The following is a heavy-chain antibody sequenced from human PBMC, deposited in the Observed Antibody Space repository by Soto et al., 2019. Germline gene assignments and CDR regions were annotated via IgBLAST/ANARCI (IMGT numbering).Heavy chain of an antibody. J-gene: IGHJ4*02. CDR1: GYAFTTYG. V-gene: IGHV1-18*01. CDR2: ISAHNGTT. CDR3: ATGRYGDY. D-gene: IGHD1-1*01. Sequence: QVHLVQSGAEVKKPGASVKVSCKGSGYAFTTYGITWVRQAPGQGLEWMGWISAHNGTTNYAQKLQGRVTVTRDTSTSTAYMELRSLISDDTAVYYCATGRYGDYWGQGALVTVSS.